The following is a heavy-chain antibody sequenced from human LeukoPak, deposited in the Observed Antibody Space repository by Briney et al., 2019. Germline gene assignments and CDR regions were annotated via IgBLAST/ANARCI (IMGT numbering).Heavy chain of an antibody. V-gene: IGHV4-59*08. J-gene: IGHJ4*02. CDR3: ARQGYADFSPRPFDY. Sequence: SETLSLTCTVSGGSISSYYWSWIRQPPGKGLEWIAYIYYSGSTNYNPSLKSRVTISVDTSKNQFSLNLNSVTAADTAVYYCARQGYADFSPRPFDYWGQGTLVTVSS. D-gene: IGHD4-17*01. CDR2: IYYSGST. CDR1: GGSISSYY.